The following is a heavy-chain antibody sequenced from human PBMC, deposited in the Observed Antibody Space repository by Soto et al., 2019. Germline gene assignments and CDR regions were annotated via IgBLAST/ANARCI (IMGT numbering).Heavy chain of an antibody. V-gene: IGHV1-69*13. CDR2: IIPIFGTA. J-gene: IGHJ6*02. Sequence: SVKVSCKACGWTFSSYAISWVGQAAGQGREWMGGIIPIFGTANYAQKFQGRVTITADESTSTAYMELSSLRSEDTAVYYCASQEYCTNCVCYKGYPSYGMDVWGQGTTVTVSS. CDR1: GWTFSSYA. CDR3: ASQEYCTNCVCYKGYPSYGMDV. D-gene: IGHD2-8*01.